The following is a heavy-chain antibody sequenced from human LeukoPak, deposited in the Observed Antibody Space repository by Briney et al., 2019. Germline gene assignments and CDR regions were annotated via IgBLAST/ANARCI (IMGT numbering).Heavy chain of an antibody. D-gene: IGHD3-16*01. CDR1: GFTFSSYW. V-gene: IGHV3-7*03. Sequence: KAGGSLRLSCAASGFTFSSYWMNWARQAPGKGLEWVASINHNGNVNYYVDSVKGRFTISRDNAKNSLYLQMSNLRAEDTAVYFCARGGGLDVWSQGATVTVSS. CDR2: INHNGNVN. J-gene: IGHJ6*02. CDR3: ARGGGLDV.